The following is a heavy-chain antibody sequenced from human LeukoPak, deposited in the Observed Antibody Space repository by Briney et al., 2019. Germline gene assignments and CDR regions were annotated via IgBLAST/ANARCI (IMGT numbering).Heavy chain of an antibody. J-gene: IGHJ4*02. CDR2: IHSGGNT. CDR3: ARDRPFDY. V-gene: IGHV3-53*01. Sequence: GGSLRLSCAASGFTVSSNYMSWVRQAPGKGLEWVSVIHSGGNTFYADPVKGRFTISRDNSKNTVYLQMNSLRAEDTAVYYCARDRPFDYWGQGTLVTVSS. CDR1: GFTVSSNY.